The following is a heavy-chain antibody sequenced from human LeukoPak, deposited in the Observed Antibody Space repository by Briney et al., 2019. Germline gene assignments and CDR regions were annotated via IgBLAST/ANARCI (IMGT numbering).Heavy chain of an antibody. J-gene: IGHJ3*02. CDR3: AKDLSSGYYDAFDI. CDR1: GFTSSSYV. CDR2: ISGSGSIT. D-gene: IGHD3-22*01. Sequence: GGSLRLSCAASGFTSSSYVMSWVRQAPGKGLGWVSAISGSGSITYYADSVKGRFTISRDNSNNTLYLQMNSLTAEDTAVYYCAKDLSSGYYDAFDIWGQGTMVTVSS. V-gene: IGHV3-23*01.